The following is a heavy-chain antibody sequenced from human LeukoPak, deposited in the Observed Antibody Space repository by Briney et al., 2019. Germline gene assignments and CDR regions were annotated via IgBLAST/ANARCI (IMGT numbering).Heavy chain of an antibody. CDR1: GYTLTELS. V-gene: IGHV1-24*01. CDR2: FDPEDGET. CDR3: ATPSHLYGDHRQYYFDY. Sequence: ASVKVSCKVSGYTLTELSMHWVREAPGKGLEWMGGFDPEDGETIYAQKFQGRVTMTEDTSTDTAYMELSSLRSEDTAVYYCATPSHLYGDHRQYYFDYWGQGTLVTVSS. J-gene: IGHJ4*02. D-gene: IGHD4-17*01.